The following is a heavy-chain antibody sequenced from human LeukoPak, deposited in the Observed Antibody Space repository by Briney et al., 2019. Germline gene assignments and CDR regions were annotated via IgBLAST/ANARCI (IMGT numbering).Heavy chain of an antibody. D-gene: IGHD2-15*01. CDR2: IIPIFGTA. CDR3: ATRGRIRGVQYYMDV. Sequence: ASVKVSCKASGGTFSTYAISWVRQAPGQGPEWMGGIIPIFGTAKYAQKFQGRVTITADESASTAYMELSSLRSEDTAVYYCATRGRIRGVQYYMDVWGKGTTVTVSS. V-gene: IGHV1-69*13. CDR1: GGTFSTYA. J-gene: IGHJ6*03.